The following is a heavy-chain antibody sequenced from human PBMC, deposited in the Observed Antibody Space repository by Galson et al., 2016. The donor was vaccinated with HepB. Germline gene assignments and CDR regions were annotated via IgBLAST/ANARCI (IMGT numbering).Heavy chain of an antibody. J-gene: IGHJ6*02. CDR1: GASISSNNW. D-gene: IGHD3-10*01. CDR3: ARAGRAGYHYYTALDV. Sequence: SETLSLTCAVSGASISSNNWWTWVRQSPGKGLEWIGDIYHGGTTNYSPSLKSRVTISIDKSNNQFSLKLNSVTAADTGVYSCARAGRAGYHYYTALDVWGQG. CDR2: IYHGGTT. V-gene: IGHV4-4*02.